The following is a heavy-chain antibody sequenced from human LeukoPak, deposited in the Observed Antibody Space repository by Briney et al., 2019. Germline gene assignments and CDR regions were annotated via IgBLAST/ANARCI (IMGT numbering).Heavy chain of an antibody. Sequence: GGSLRLSCAASGFTFSSYAMLWVRQAPGKGLEWVAVISYDGSNKYYADSVKGRFTISRDNSKNTLYLQMNSLRAEDTAVYYCAREGSIAAKRVLVYWGQGTLVTVSS. CDR2: ISYDGSNK. J-gene: IGHJ4*02. D-gene: IGHD6-6*01. CDR3: AREGSIAAKRVLVY. CDR1: GFTFSSYA. V-gene: IGHV3-30-3*01.